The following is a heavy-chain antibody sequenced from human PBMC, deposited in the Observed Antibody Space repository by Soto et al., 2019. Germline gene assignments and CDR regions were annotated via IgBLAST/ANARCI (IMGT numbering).Heavy chain of an antibody. Sequence: AVDGGSCSCAFCGGSRAPRGKVEEWIGEINHSGSTNYNPSLKSRVTISVDTSKNQFSLKLSSVTAADTAVYYCARRTIRYYDFWSGYYTGHFDYWGQGTLVTVS. CDR3: ARRTIRYYDFWSGYYTGHFDY. D-gene: IGHD3-3*01. CDR2: INHSGST. CDR1: GGSCSCAF. V-gene: IGHV4-34*01. J-gene: IGHJ4*02.